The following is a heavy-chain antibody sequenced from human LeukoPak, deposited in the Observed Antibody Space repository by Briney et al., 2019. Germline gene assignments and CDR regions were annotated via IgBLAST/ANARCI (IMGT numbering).Heavy chain of an antibody. CDR2: INPNSGDI. CDR3: ARGYVWIEMGLGY. V-gene: IGHV1-2*02. Sequence: GASVKVSCKASGYTFSNYFIYWVRHAPGQGLEWMGGINPNSGDINYAPKFQGRVTMTRDTSISTAYMDLNRLSSDDTAVYYCARGYVWIEMGLGYWGQGTLVTVSS. CDR1: GYTFSNYF. J-gene: IGHJ4*02. D-gene: IGHD3/OR15-3a*01.